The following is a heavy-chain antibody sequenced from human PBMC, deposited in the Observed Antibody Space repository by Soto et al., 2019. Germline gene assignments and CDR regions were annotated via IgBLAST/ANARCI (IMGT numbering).Heavy chain of an antibody. D-gene: IGHD3-3*01. Sequence: QLQLQEYGSGLVKPSQTLSLTCAVSGGSISSGGYSWSWIRQPPGKGLEWIGYIYHSGSTYYNPYLKSRGTISVDRSKNQFSLKLSSVPAADTAVYYCAAGAIFGVVPLDYWGQGTLVTVSS. CDR1: GGSISSGGYS. J-gene: IGHJ4*02. CDR3: AAGAIFGVVPLDY. V-gene: IGHV4-30-2*01. CDR2: IYHSGST.